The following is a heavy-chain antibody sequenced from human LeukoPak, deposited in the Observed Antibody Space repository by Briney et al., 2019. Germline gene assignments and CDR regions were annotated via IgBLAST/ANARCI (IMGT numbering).Heavy chain of an antibody. CDR2: ISYDGSNT. Sequence: QPGGSPRLPCAASGFTFSNYAMHWVRQAPGKGLEWLAVISYDGSNTYYADSVKGRFTISRDNSKNSLYLQMNSLRTEDTALYYCAKDITPESIVGATGPFDYWGQGTLVTVSS. V-gene: IGHV3-30-3*01. J-gene: IGHJ4*02. CDR3: AKDITPESIVGATGPFDY. D-gene: IGHD1-26*01. CDR1: GFTFSNYA.